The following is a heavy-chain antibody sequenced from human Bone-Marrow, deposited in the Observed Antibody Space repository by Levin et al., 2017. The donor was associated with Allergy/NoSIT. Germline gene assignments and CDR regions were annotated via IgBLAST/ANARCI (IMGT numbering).Heavy chain of an antibody. Sequence: SETLSLTCTVSGGSISSSSYYWGWIRQPPGKGLEWIGTIYYSGSTYYNPSLKSRVTISIDMSKNQFSLKLSSVTAADTAVYYCAREVAYDGPSDYSGMDVWGQGATVTVSS. D-gene: IGHD5-12*01. CDR1: GGSISSSSYY. V-gene: IGHV4-39*07. J-gene: IGHJ6*02. CDR3: AREVAYDGPSDYSGMDV. CDR2: IYYSGST.